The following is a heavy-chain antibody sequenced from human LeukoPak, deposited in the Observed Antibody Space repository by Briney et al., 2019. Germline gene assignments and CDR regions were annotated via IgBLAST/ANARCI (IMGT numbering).Heavy chain of an antibody. CDR3: ARARGDVVPAAIPDYYYYYMDV. J-gene: IGHJ6*03. V-gene: IGHV1-69*05. CDR2: IIPIFGTA. D-gene: IGHD2-2*02. Sequence: ASVKVSCKSSVGTFSSYAISWVRQSPGQGLEWMGGIIPIFGTANYAQKFQGRVMITTDESTSTAYVELSSLRSEDTAVYYCARARGDVVPAAIPDYYYYYMDVWGKGTTVTVSS. CDR1: VGTFSSYA.